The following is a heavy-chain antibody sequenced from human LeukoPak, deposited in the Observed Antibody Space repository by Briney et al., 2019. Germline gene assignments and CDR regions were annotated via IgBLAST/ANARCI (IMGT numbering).Heavy chain of an antibody. J-gene: IGHJ4*02. D-gene: IGHD4-23*01. Sequence: PGGSLRLSCAASGFTFSSYGMSWVRQAPGKGLEWIGSIYYSGSTYYNPSLKSRVTISVDTSKNQFSLKLSSVTAADTAVYYCARGGTVVNLNYWGQGTLVTVSS. V-gene: IGHV4-39*07. CDR2: IYYSGST. CDR3: ARGGTVVNLNY. CDR1: GFTFSSYG.